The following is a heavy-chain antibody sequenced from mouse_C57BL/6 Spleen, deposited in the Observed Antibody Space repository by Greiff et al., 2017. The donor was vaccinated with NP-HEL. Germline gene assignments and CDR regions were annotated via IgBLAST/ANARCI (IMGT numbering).Heavy chain of an antibody. D-gene: IGHD1-1*01. CDR1: GYTFTDYY. CDR3: ARMDYYVSTYVYWYFDV. CDR2: INPNNGGT. Sequence: VQLQQSGPELVKPGASVKISCKASGYTFTDYYMNWVKQSHGKSLEWIGDINPNNGGTSYNQKFKGKATLTVDKSSSTAYMELRRLTSEDSAVYYCARMDYYVSTYVYWYFDVWGTGTTVTVSS. V-gene: IGHV1-26*01. J-gene: IGHJ1*03.